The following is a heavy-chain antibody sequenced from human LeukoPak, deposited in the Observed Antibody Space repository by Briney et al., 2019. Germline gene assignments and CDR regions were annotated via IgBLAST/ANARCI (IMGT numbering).Heavy chain of an antibody. V-gene: IGHV3-23*01. D-gene: IGHD3-22*01. CDR1: GFTFSSYA. Sequence: GGSLRLSCAASGFTFSSYAMSWVRPAPGKGLEWGSAISGSGGSSYYADSVKGRFTISRDNSKNTLYLQMNSLRAEDTAVYYCAKDRSITMIVVVTNAFDIWGQGTMVTVSS. CDR2: ISGSGGSS. CDR3: AKDRSITMIVVVTNAFDI. J-gene: IGHJ3*02.